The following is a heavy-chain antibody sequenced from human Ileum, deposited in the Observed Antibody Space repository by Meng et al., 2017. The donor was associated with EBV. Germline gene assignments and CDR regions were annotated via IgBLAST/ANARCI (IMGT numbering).Heavy chain of an antibody. CDR2: MNSYTGNA. D-gene: IGHD3-16*01. CDR3: ARGSGAGGRDWFDP. Sequence: QGQLARCGAEEKKPGASVKVSCKSSGSTFINHDINWVRQAAGQGLESIGWMNSYTGNAGYAQKFRGRVTMTRDTSINTAYLEVISLTSEDTAVYYCARGSGAGGRDWFDPWGQGTLVTVSS. CDR1: GSTFINHD. J-gene: IGHJ5*02. V-gene: IGHV1-8*01.